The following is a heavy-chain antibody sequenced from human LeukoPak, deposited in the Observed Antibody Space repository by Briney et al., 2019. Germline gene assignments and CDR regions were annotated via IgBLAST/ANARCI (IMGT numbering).Heavy chain of an antibody. CDR2: IYYSGST. CDR1: GGSISSYY. J-gene: IGHJ4*02. Sequence: SETLSLTCTVSGGSISSYYWSWIRQPPGKGLEWIGYIYYSGSTNYNPSLKSRVTISVDTSKIQFSLKLSSVTAADTAVYYCARDGGVDCSSTSCYLGYWGQGTLVTVSS. D-gene: IGHD2-2*01. V-gene: IGHV4-59*01. CDR3: ARDGGVDCSSTSCYLGY.